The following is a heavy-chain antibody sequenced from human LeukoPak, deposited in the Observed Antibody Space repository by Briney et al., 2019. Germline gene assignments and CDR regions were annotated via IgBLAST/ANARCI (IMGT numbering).Heavy chain of an antibody. CDR3: SRASTMAAPGAMPNDF. D-gene: IGHD6-13*01. CDR2: INPNSGGT. V-gene: IGHV1-2*02. Sequence: ASVKVSCKASGYTFTGYYMRWVRQAPERGLEWMGWINPNSGGTNYAQKFQDRVTMTRDTSISTAYMELSSLRSDDSAVYFCSRASTMAAPGAMPNDFWGQGTLVTVSS. J-gene: IGHJ4*02. CDR1: GYTFTGYY.